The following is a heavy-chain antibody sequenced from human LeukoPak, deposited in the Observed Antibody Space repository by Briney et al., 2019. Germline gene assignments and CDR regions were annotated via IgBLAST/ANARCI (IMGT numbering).Heavy chain of an antibody. Sequence: GGSLRLSCAASGFNFSSYWMSWVRQAPGKGLEWVANIKQDGSEKYYVDSVKGRFTISRDNAKNSLYMQMKSLRAEDTAVYYCARLGFLTGYYNDAFDIWGQGTMVTVSS. D-gene: IGHD3-9*01. CDR2: IKQDGSEK. J-gene: IGHJ3*02. V-gene: IGHV3-7*03. CDR3: ARLGFLTGYYNDAFDI. CDR1: GFNFSSYW.